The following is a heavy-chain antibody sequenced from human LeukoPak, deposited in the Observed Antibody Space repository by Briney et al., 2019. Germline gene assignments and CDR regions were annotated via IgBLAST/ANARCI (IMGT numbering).Heavy chain of an antibody. J-gene: IGHJ4*02. D-gene: IGHD2-2*01. Sequence: GGSLRLXCAASGFTYSDYSMNWVRRAPGKGLESVSSISSASSYIYYADSVKGRFTISRDNAKNSLYLQMDSLRDEDTAVYYCARGAQIVVAPAAQARPGPSGVDYWGQGILVTVSS. CDR2: ISSASSYI. V-gene: IGHV3-21*01. CDR3: ARGAQIVVAPAAQARPGPSGVDY. CDR1: GFTYSDYS.